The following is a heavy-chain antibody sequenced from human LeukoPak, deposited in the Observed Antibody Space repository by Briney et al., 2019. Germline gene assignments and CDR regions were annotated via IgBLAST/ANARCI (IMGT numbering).Heavy chain of an antibody. CDR2: IYHSGST. V-gene: IGHV4-38-2*01. D-gene: IGHD1-26*01. J-gene: IGHJ4*02. CDR1: GYSISSGYY. CDR3: ARAPPEWELLFDY. Sequence: SETLSRTCAVSGYSISSGYYWGWIRQPPGQGLEWIGSIYHSGSTYYNPSLKSRVTISVDTFKNQFSLKLSSVTAADTAVYYCARAPPEWELLFDYWGQGTLVTISS.